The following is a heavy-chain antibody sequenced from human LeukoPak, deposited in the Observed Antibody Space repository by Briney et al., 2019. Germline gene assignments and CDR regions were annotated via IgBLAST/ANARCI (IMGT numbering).Heavy chain of an antibody. CDR1: GFTFSSYG. D-gene: IGHD2-21*01. J-gene: IGHJ5*02. V-gene: IGHV3-33*01. Sequence: PGRSLRLSCAASGFTFSSYGMHWVRQAPGKGLEWVATIGSDGRYKNSADSVKGRFTISRDDSQNALYLHMNSLRTEDTAVYYCARDRAVSDNRWCFDPWGQGTLVTVSS. CDR3: ARDRAVSDNRWCFDP. CDR2: IGSDGRYK.